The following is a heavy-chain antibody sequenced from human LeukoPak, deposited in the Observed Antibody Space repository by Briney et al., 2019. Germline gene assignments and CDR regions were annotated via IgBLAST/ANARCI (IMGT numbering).Heavy chain of an antibody. Sequence: ASVKVPRKVSLHTFTGYYMHWVPHPSGQGRECMGRINPNSGGKNYAQKFQGRVTMNRDTSLSTAYMELSRLRSDDTAVYYFARAARITIFGVVRYYFDYWGQGTLVTVSS. D-gene: IGHD3-3*01. CDR1: LHTFTGYY. CDR3: ARAARITIFGVVRYYFDY. J-gene: IGHJ4*02. V-gene: IGHV1-2*06. CDR2: INPNSGGK.